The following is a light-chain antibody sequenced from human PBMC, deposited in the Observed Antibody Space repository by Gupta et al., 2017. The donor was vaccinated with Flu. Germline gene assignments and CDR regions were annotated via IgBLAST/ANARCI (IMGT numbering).Light chain of an antibody. J-gene: IGLJ2*01. CDR2: AND. V-gene: IGLV1-44*01. CDR1: SPSLRSAT. Sequence: HSVFTQPAPVSGSPAQAGSLPCSGGSPSLRSATVDWYQQVPGIAPKLLIFANDQRPAGVPARFSGSKSGTTASLAISGLQPDDEADYYCATWIDALSGPVFGGGTKLT. CDR3: ATWIDALSGPV.